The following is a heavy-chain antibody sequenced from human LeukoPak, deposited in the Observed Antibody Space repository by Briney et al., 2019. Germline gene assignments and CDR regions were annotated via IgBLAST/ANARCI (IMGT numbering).Heavy chain of an antibody. CDR3: ATGSQWLVMFEY. CDR1: GGSISSYY. V-gene: IGHV4-59*01. D-gene: IGHD6-19*01. Sequence: PSETLSLTCTVSGGSISSYYWSWIRQPPGKGLEWIGYIHHSGSTKYNPSPKSRVTISVDTSKNQFSLKLSSVTAADTAVYYCATGSQWLVMFEYWGQGTLVTVSS. CDR2: IHHSGST. J-gene: IGHJ4*02.